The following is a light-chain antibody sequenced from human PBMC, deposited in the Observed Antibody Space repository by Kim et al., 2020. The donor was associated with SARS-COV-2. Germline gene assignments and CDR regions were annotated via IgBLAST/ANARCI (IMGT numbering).Light chain of an antibody. CDR3: QSYDSSLNVWV. CDR2: DDT. Sequence: QRVTISCTGRTSNIGTRFVVHWYQHLPGTAPKLLIYDDTSRPSGVPDRFSGSKSGTSASLAITGLQAEDEAFYYCQSYDSSLNVWVFGGGTKLTVL. CDR1: TSNIGTRFV. V-gene: IGLV1-40*01. J-gene: IGLJ3*02.